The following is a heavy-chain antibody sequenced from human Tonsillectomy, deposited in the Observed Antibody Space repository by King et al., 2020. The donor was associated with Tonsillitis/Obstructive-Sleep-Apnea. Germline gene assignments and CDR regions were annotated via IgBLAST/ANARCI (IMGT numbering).Heavy chain of an antibody. CDR3: ASYYDFWSGYPY. CDR2: IYYSWSA. J-gene: IGHJ4*02. CDR1: GGSISSYY. D-gene: IGHD3-3*01. V-gene: IGHV4-59*01. Sequence: QLQESGPGLVKPSETLSLTCTVSGGSISSYYWSWIRQPPGKGLEWCGYIYYSWSANYNPSLKGRVTLSVDTAKNQFSLKLSSVTAADTAVYYCASYYDFWSGYPYWGQGTLVTVSS.